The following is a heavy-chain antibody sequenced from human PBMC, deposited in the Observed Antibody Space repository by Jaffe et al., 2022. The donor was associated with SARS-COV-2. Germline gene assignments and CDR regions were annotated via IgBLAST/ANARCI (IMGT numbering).Heavy chain of an antibody. CDR2: ISYDGSNK. CDR3: ARGASPAVDYYGMDV. Sequence: QVQLVESGGGVVQPGRSLRLSCAASGFTFSSYAMHWVRQAPGKGLEWVAVISYDGSNKYYADSVKGRFTISRDNSKNTLYLQMNSLRAEDTAVYYCARGASPAVDYYGMDVWGQGTTVTVSS. CDR1: GFTFSSYA. V-gene: IGHV3-30-3*01. J-gene: IGHJ6*02.